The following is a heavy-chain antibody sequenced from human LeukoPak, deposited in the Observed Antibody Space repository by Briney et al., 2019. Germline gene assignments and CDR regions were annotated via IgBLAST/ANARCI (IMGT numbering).Heavy chain of an antibody. Sequence: PGGSLRLSCAASGFRFNKYGMQWVRQAPGKGLEWVALISYDGSEKYYADSVKGRFTISRDNSKNTLYLQMNSLRAEDTAVYYCAKGQYDSSGYYSLLAYWGQGALVTVSS. D-gene: IGHD3-22*01. CDR3: AKGQYDSSGYYSLLAY. V-gene: IGHV3-30*18. CDR2: ISYDGSEK. J-gene: IGHJ4*02. CDR1: GFRFNKYG.